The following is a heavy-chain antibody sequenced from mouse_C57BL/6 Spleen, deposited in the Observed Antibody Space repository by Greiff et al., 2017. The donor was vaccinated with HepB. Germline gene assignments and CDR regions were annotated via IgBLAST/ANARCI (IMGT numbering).Heavy chain of an antibody. Sequence: QVQLQQPGAELVRPGSSVKLSCKASGYTFTSYWMHWVKQRPIQGLEWIGNIDPSDSETHYNQKFKDKATLTVDKSSSTAYMQLSSLTSEDSAVYYCARFDYARRAYYAMDYWGQGTSVTVSS. V-gene: IGHV1-52*01. CDR1: GYTFTSYW. CDR3: ARFDYARRAYYAMDY. J-gene: IGHJ4*01. D-gene: IGHD2-4*01. CDR2: IDPSDSET.